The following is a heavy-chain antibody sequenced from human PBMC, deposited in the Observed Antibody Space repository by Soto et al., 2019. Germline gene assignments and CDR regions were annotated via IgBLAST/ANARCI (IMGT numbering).Heavy chain of an antibody. D-gene: IGHD2-2*01. CDR3: ARDYSASCSSSSCFEDY. J-gene: IGHJ4*02. CDR1: GLTVRNNY. V-gene: IGHV3-66*01. Sequence: GGSLRLSCAASGLTVRNNYMSWVRQGPGKGLEWVSVMTSAGNRYYAASVKGRFTISRDESQNTLYLQMNSLRAEDTAVYFCARDYSASCSSSSCFEDYWGQGTLVTVSS. CDR2: MTSAGNR.